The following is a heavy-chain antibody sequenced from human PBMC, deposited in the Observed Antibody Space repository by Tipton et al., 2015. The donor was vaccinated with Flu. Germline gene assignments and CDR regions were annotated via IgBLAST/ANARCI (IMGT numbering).Heavy chain of an antibody. CDR2: IHRSGST. Sequence: LRLSCSVSGESLGIDYYWGWIRQPPGKGLEWIGSIHRSGSTYYNESLRSRVRISVDTFKNQFSLRLTSVTAADTAIYFCARRDYSNYVSEPKSWFDPWGRGTLVTVSS. CDR1: GESLGIDYY. D-gene: IGHD4-11*01. J-gene: IGHJ5*02. CDR3: ARRDYSNYVSEPKSWFDP. V-gene: IGHV4-38-2*01.